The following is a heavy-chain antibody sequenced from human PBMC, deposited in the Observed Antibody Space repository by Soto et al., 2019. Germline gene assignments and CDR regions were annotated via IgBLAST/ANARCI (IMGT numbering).Heavy chain of an antibody. V-gene: IGHV1-69*13. J-gene: IGHJ4*02. CDR2: IIPIFGTA. D-gene: IGHD6-25*01. CDR3: ARSSGGNRALIFDY. CDR1: GGSFSSYA. Sequence: SVKVSCKAAGGSFSSYAISWGRQAPGQGLEWMGGIIPIFGTANYAQKFQGRVTITADESTSTAYMELSSLRSEDTAVYYCARSSGGNRALIFDYWGQGTLVTVSS.